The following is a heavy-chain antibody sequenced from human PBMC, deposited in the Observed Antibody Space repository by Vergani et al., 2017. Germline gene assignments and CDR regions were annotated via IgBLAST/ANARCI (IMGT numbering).Heavy chain of an antibody. D-gene: IGHD3-22*01. V-gene: IGHV1-69*05. CDR1: GGTFSSHG. CDR3: ARETPYYYDSSGYYYDWFDP. CDR2: ITPLFGTT. Sequence: QVQLVQSGAEVKKPGFSVKVSCKAPGGTFSSHGISWVRQAPGQGFEWMGRITPLFGTTNIPQKFRVRVTMTRDTSTSTVYMELSSLRSEDTAVYYCARETPYYYDSSGYYYDWFDPWSQGTLVTVSS. J-gene: IGHJ5*02.